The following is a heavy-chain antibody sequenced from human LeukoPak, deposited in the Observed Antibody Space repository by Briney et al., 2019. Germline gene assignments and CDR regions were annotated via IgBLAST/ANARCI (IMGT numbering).Heavy chain of an antibody. CDR2: ISYDGSVK. D-gene: IGHD2-8*01. CDR3: AKRGCDTNGCPYYFDY. CDR1: GFTFSSYA. J-gene: IGHJ4*02. Sequence: GGSLRLSCAASGFTFSSYAMHWVRQAPGKGLEWVAVISYDGSVKFYADSVKGRFTISRDNSKSTLYLQMNSLRAEDTAVYYCAKRGCDTNGCPYYFDYWGQGTLVTVSS. V-gene: IGHV3-30*18.